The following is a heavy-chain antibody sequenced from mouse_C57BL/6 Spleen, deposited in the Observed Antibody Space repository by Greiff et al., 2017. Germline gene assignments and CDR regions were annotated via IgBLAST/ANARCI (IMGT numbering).Heavy chain of an antibody. CDR2: IYPGSGST. Sequence: VQLQQPGAELVKPGASVKMSCKASGYTFTSYWITWVKQRPGQGLEWIGDIYPGSGSTNYNEKFKSQATLTVDTSSSTAYMQLSSLTSEDSAVYYCARYYYGNYRAMDYWGQGTSVTVSS. V-gene: IGHV1-55*01. J-gene: IGHJ4*01. CDR3: ARYYYGNYRAMDY. CDR1: GYTFTSYW. D-gene: IGHD2-1*01.